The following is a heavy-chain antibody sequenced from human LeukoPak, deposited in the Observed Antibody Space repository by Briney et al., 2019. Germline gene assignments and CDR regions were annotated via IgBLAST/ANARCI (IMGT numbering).Heavy chain of an antibody. CDR2: IYYSGST. D-gene: IGHD3-3*01. Sequence: PSETLSLTCTVSGGSISSYYWSWIRQPLGKGLEWIGYIYYSGSTNYNPSLKSQVTISVDTSKNQFSLKLSSVTAADTAVYYCARADDLWSGHYYYGMDVWGQGTTVTVSS. CDR1: GGSISSYY. J-gene: IGHJ6*02. CDR3: ARADDLWSGHYYYGMDV. V-gene: IGHV4-59*01.